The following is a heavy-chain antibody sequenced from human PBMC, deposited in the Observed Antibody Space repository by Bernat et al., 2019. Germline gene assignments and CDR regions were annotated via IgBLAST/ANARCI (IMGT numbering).Heavy chain of an antibody. D-gene: IGHD1-7*01. CDR1: GGSFSGYY. CDR2: INHSGST. J-gene: IGHJ5*02. Sequence: QVQLQQWGAGLLKPSETLSLTCAVYGGSFSGYYWTWIRQPPGKGLEWIGEINHSGSTNYNPSLKSRVTISVDTSKNQFSLRLSSVTAADTAVYYCARERPTKITGTRMRVWFDPWGQGTLVTVSS. CDR3: ARERPTKITGTRMRVWFDP. V-gene: IGHV4-34*01.